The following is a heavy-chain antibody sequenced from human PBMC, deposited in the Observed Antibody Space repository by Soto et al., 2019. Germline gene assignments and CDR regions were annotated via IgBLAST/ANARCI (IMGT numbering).Heavy chain of an antibody. CDR3: AKALFTDYYDSSGYEQHFFDY. CDR2: ISGSGGST. Sequence: PGGSLRLSCAASGFTFSSYAMSWVRQAPGKGLEWVSAISGSGGSTYYADSVKGRFTISRDNSKNTLYLQMNSLRAEDTAVYYCAKALFTDYYDSSGYEQHFFDYWGQGTLVTVSS. D-gene: IGHD3-22*01. J-gene: IGHJ4*02. V-gene: IGHV3-23*01. CDR1: GFTFSSYA.